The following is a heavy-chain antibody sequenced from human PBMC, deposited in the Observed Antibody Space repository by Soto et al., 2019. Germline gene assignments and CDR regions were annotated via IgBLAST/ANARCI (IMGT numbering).Heavy chain of an antibody. D-gene: IGHD2-8*01. V-gene: IGHV3-30*18. J-gene: IGHJ4*02. CDR3: AKEVVNGAETDY. CDR1: GFTFSSSV. Sequence: QVQLVESGGGVVQPGRSLRLSCAASGFTFSSSVMHWVRQAPGKGLEWVAVISYDGSNKYYADSVKGRFTISRDNAKNTLYLQMNSLRAEDTAVYYCAKEVVNGAETDYWGQGTLVTVSS. CDR2: ISYDGSNK.